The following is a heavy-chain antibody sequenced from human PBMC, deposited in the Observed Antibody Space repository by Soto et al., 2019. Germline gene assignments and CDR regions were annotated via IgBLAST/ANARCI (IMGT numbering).Heavy chain of an antibody. CDR2: ISYDGRNK. Sequence: QVQLVESGGGVVQPGRSLRLSCSASGFTLSRYGMHWVRQAPGKGLEWVATISYDGRNKNYADSVKGRFTISRNSSQSMLYLEMSSLRAEDTAIYYCARHGGVYHYYAMDVWGQGTTVTVSS. V-gene: IGHV3-30*03. D-gene: IGHD3-16*01. J-gene: IGHJ6*02. CDR1: GFTLSRYG. CDR3: ARHGGVYHYYAMDV.